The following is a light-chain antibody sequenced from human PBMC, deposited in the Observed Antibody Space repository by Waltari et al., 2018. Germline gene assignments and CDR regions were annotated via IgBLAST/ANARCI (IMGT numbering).Light chain of an antibody. V-gene: IGKV4-1*01. Sequence: DIVMTQSPDSLAVSLGERATVNCKSSQIVLDSPNHKNYLAWYQQKPGQPPKLLIYWASTRESGVPDRFSGSGSGTDFTLTISSLQAEDVAVYYCQQYANTPRTFGQGTTVEIK. CDR1: QIVLDSPNHKNY. CDR2: WAS. J-gene: IGKJ1*01. CDR3: QQYANTPRT.